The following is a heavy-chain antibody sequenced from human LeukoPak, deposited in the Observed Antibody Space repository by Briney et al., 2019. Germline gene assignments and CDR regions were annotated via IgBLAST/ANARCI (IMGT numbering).Heavy chain of an antibody. CDR2: IYYSGST. J-gene: IGHJ5*02. Sequence: PSETLSLTCTVSGGSISSSSYYWGWIRQPPGKGLEWIGSIYYSGSTYYNPSLKSRVTISVDTSKNQFSLKLSSVTAADTAVYYCASDSSGYFNLNVWFDPWGQGTLVTVSS. D-gene: IGHD3-22*01. CDR3: ASDSSGYFNLNVWFDP. CDR1: GGSISSSSYY. V-gene: IGHV4-39*07.